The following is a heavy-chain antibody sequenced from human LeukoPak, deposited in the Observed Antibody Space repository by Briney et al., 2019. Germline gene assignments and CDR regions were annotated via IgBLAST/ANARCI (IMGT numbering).Heavy chain of an antibody. D-gene: IGHD3-10*01. CDR2: INHSGST. V-gene: IGHV4-34*01. CDR3: ARTIPTYYYGSGSDRPRSPNNWFDP. CDR1: GGSFSGYY. Sequence: SETLSLTCAVHGGSFSGYYWSWIRQPPGKGLEWIGEINHSGSTNYNPSLKSRVTISVDTSKNQFSLKLGSVTAADTAVYYCARTIPTYYYGSGSDRPRSPNNWFDPWGQGTLVTVSS. J-gene: IGHJ5*02.